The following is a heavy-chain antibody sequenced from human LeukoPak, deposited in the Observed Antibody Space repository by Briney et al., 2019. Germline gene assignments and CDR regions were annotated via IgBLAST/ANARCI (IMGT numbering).Heavy chain of an antibody. J-gene: IGHJ4*02. CDR1: GYTFSNDA. V-gene: IGHV3-23*01. CDR3: ARNLGTHPGSH. D-gene: IGHD1-1*01. Sequence: HPGRSLRLSCAASGYTFSNDAMNWVRQAPGKGLGWVAGIINTAVYIYYAESVKGRFTISRDNSKNALYLQMSRLRAEDTATYYCARNLGTHPGSHWGQGTPVTVSS. CDR2: IINTAVYI.